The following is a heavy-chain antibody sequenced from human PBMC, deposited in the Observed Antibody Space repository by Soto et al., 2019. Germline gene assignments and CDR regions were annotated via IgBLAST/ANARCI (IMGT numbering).Heavy chain of an antibody. CDR3: ARDRDNDYGDSNWFDP. V-gene: IGHV4-30-2*01. D-gene: IGHD4-17*01. CDR2: IYHSGST. Sequence: QLQLQESGSGLVKPSQTLSLTCAVSGGSISSGGYSWSWIRQPPGKGLEWIGYIYHSGSTYYNPSLKSRVTISVDRSKNQFSLKLSSVTAADTAVYYCARDRDNDYGDSNWFDPWGQGTLVTVSS. J-gene: IGHJ5*02. CDR1: GGSISSGGYS.